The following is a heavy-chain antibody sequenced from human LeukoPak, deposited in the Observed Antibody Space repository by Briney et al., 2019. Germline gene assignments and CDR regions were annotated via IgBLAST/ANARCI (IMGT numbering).Heavy chain of an antibody. CDR1: GGSISSYY. D-gene: IGHD2-8*01. V-gene: IGHV4-4*07. CDR2: IYTSGST. CDR3: PSSDLSKRLMHDAFAT. Sequence: PSETLSLTCTVSGGSISSYYWSWIRQPAGKGLEWIGRIYTSGSTNYNRSLKSRVTMPVATPTTQFSRKLSSVTAADTAVYYCPSSDLSKRLMHDAFATWAKGAMVPVS. J-gene: IGHJ3*02.